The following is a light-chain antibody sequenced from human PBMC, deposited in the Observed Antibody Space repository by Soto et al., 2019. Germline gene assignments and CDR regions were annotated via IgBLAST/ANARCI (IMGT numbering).Light chain of an antibody. Sequence: QSVLTQPASVSGSPGQSITISCTETSSDVGGYNYVSWYQQHPGKAPKLMIYEVSNRPSGVSNRFSGSKSGNTASLTISGLQDEDEADYYCSSYTSINTLVFGGGTKVTVL. CDR1: SSDVGGYNY. V-gene: IGLV2-14*01. CDR2: EVS. CDR3: SSYTSINTLV. J-gene: IGLJ2*01.